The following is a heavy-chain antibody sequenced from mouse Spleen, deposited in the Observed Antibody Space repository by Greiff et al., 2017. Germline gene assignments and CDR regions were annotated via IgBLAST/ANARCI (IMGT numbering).Heavy chain of an antibody. Sequence: QVQLQQSGSELRSPGSSVKLSCKDFDSEVFPIAYMSWVRQKPGHGFEWIGGILPSIGRTIYGEKFEDKATLDADTLSNTAYLELNSLTSEDSAIYYCARDTGLSYWYFDVWGAGTTVTVSS. CDR2: ILPSIGRT. CDR1: DSEVFPIAY. CDR3: ARDTGLSYWYFDV. J-gene: IGHJ1*01. V-gene: IGHV15-2*01. D-gene: IGHD4-1*01.